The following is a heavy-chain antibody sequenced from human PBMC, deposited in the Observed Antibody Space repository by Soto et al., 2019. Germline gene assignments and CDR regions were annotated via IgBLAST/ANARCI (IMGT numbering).Heavy chain of an antibody. CDR3: ARVSSSWYSPGLDY. V-gene: IGHV1-3*01. CDR2: INAGNGNT. J-gene: IGHJ4*02. Sequence: ASVKVSCKASGYTFTSYAMHWVRQAPGQRLEWMGWINAGNGNTKYSQKFQGRVTITRXTXXSXXXMXLXXLRXEXTAVYYCARVSSSWYSPGLDYWGQGTLVTVAS. CDR1: GYTFTSYA. D-gene: IGHD6-13*01.